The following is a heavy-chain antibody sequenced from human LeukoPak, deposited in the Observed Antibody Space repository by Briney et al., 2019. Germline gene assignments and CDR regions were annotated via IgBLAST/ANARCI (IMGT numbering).Heavy chain of an antibody. J-gene: IGHJ6*02. V-gene: IGHV4-39*07. CDR3: ARATDSGLSYYYYGMDD. Sequence: SETLSLTCTVSGDSFSNTNYYWDWIRQPPGKGLEWIGAIHCDGRTYYNPSLKSRVTISVDRSKNQFSLKLSSVTAADTAVYYCARATDSGLSYYYYGMDDWGQGTTVTVSS. CDR1: GDSFSNTNYY. CDR2: IHCDGRT. D-gene: IGHD3-16*02.